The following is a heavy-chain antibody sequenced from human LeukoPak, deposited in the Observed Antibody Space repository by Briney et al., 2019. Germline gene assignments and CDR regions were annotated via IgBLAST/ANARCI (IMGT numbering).Heavy chain of an antibody. CDR1: GYTFTGYY. J-gene: IGHJ5*02. Sequence: ASVKVSCKASGYTFTGYYMHWVRQAPGQGLEWMGWINPNSGGTNYAQKFQGRVTMTRDTSISKAYMELSRLRSDDTAVYCCARGLQQWLPRFDPWGQGTLVTVSS. V-gene: IGHV1-2*02. CDR3: ARGLQQWLPRFDP. D-gene: IGHD6-19*01. CDR2: INPNSGGT.